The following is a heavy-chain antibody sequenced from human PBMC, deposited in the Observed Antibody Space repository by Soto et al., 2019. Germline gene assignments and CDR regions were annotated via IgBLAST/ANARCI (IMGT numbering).Heavy chain of an antibody. D-gene: IGHD3-22*01. CDR3: ARRKNLDSSGYNWFDP. CDR2: INHSGST. Sequence: WSWIRQPPGKGLEWIGEINHSGSTNYNPSLKSRVTISVDTSKNQFSLKLSSVTAADTAVYYCARRKNLDSSGYNWFDPWGQGTLVTVSS. J-gene: IGHJ5*02. V-gene: IGHV4-34*01.